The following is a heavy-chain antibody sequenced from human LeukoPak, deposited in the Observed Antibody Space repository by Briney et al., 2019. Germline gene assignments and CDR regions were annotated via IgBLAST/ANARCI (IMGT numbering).Heavy chain of an antibody. D-gene: IGHD1-7*01. CDR2: IIPIFGTA. CDR1: GGTFSSYA. J-gene: IGHJ5*02. CDR3: ARKELRDDWFDP. V-gene: IGHV1-69*05. Sequence: SVKVSCKASGGTFSSYAISWVRQAPGQGLEWMGGIIPIFGTANYAQKFQGRVTITTDESTSTAYMELSSLRSEDTAVYYCARKELRDDWFDPWGQGTLVTVSS.